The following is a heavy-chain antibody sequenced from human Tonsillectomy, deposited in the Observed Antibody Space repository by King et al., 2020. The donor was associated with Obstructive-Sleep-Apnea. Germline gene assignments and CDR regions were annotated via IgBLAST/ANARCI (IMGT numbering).Heavy chain of an antibody. V-gene: IGHV4-31*03. CDR3: ARGNWDYGWFDP. Sequence: QLQESGPGLVKPSQTLSLTCTVSGDSITTGGYFWRWIRQPPGKGLEWIGYFYYRGSTYYNPALKSRFAISVDTSKNQFSLKLTSVTAADMAMYYCARGNWDYGWFDPWGQGTLVTVSS. J-gene: IGHJ5*02. CDR1: GDSITTGGYF. CDR2: FYYRGST. D-gene: IGHD1-7*01.